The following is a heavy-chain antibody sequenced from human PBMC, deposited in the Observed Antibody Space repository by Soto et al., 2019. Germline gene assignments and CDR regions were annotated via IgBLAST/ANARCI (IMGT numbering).Heavy chain of an antibody. V-gene: IGHV6-1*01. D-gene: IGHD1-26*01. CDR2: TYYRSKWYN. Sequence: QSQTLSLTCAISGDSVSSNSAAWNWIRQSPSRVLEWLGRTYYRSKWYNAYAVSVKSRITINPDTSKNQFSLQLNSVTPEDTAVYYWARVGDTGFDIWGQGTMVTVSS. J-gene: IGHJ3*02. CDR3: ARVGDTGFDI. CDR1: GDSVSSNSAA.